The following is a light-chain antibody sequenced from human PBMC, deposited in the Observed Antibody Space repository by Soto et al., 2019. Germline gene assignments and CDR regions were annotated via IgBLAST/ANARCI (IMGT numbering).Light chain of an antibody. CDR2: DAS. CDR3: QQYSSSRT. Sequence: EIVLTQSPATLSVSPGERATLSCRASQSVGKCLVGYQQKPGQAPRLLISDASSRATGIPARFSGSASGTDFTLTISRQEPEDSAVYYCQQYSSSRTFGQGTKVDI. V-gene: IGKV3-20*01. CDR1: QSVGKC. J-gene: IGKJ1*01.